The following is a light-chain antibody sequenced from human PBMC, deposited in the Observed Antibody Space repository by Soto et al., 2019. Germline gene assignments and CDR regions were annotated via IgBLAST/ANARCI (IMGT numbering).Light chain of an antibody. V-gene: IGKV3-20*01. CDR2: GAS. CDR1: QSVTSSY. J-gene: IGKJ4*01. Sequence: EIVLTQSPGTLSLSPGERATLSCRASQSVTSSYFAWYQQKPGQAPRLLISGASSRATGIPDRFSGSGSGTDFTLTISRLEPEDFAVYYCQQYSTSRLTFGGGTKVEIK. CDR3: QQYSTSRLT.